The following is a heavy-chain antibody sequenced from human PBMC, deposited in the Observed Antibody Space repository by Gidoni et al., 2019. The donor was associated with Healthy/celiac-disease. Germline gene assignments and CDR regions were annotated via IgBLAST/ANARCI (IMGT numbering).Heavy chain of an antibody. Sequence: EVQLLESGGGLVQPGGSLRLSCSASGFTFSSFAIGWVRQAPGKGLEWVLAISGSGGSTYYADSVKGRFTISRDNSKNTLYLQMNSLRAEDTAVYYCAKVSGGSYSFDYWGQGTLVTVSS. D-gene: IGHD1-26*01. V-gene: IGHV3-23*01. CDR2: ISGSGGST. CDR3: AKVSGGSYSFDY. CDR1: GFTFSSFA. J-gene: IGHJ4*02.